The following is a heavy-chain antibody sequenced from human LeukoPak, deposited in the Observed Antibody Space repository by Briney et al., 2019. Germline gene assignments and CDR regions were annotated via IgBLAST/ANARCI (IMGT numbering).Heavy chain of an antibody. V-gene: IGHV3-21*04. Sequence: GGPLRLSCAASGFTFSSYSMNWVRQAPGKGLEWVSSISSSSSYIYYADSVKGRFTISRDNAKNSLYLQMNSLRAEDTAVYYCAGGCSGGSCYSPDYWGQGTLVTVSS. CDR3: AGGCSGGSCYSPDY. CDR1: GFTFSSYS. J-gene: IGHJ4*02. D-gene: IGHD2-15*01. CDR2: ISSSSSYI.